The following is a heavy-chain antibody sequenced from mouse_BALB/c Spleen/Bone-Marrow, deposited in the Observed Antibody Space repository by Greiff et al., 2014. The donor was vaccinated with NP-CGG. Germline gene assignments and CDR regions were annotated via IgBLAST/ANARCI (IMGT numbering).Heavy chain of an antibody. J-gene: IGHJ2*01. Sequence: DVQLQESGPGLVKPSQSLSLTCTVPGYSITSDYAWNWIRQFPGNKLEWMGYISYSGSTSYNPSLKSRISITRDTSKNQFFLQLNSVTTEDTATYYCARRGTTAYYFDYWGQGTTLTVSS. V-gene: IGHV3-2*02. CDR2: ISYSGST. D-gene: IGHD1-1*01. CDR1: GYSITSDYA. CDR3: ARRGTTAYYFDY.